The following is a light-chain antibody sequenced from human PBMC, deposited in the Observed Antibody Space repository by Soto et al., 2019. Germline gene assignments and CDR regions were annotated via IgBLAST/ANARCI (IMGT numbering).Light chain of an antibody. CDR2: GAS. J-gene: IGKJ1*01. CDR1: QSVSSSY. Sequence: TLSCRASQSVSSSYLAWYQQKPGQAPKLLIYGASSRATGIPDRFSGSGSGTDFTLTISRLEPEDFAVYYCQQYGSSPWTFGQGTKVDIK. V-gene: IGKV3-20*01. CDR3: QQYGSSPWT.